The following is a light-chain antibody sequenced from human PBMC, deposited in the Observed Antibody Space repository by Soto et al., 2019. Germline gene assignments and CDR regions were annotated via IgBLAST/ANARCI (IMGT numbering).Light chain of an antibody. V-gene: IGKV3-15*01. J-gene: IGKJ5*01. CDR2: AAS. CDR1: QSVSSIY. Sequence: EIVITHSPSTLSASPWERATLSCRSSQSVSSIYLAWYQQKPGQAPRLLIYAASTRAAGIPARFSGSGSGTDFTLTISSLQSEDFAIYYCQQYYDWPITFGQGTRLETK. CDR3: QQYYDWPIT.